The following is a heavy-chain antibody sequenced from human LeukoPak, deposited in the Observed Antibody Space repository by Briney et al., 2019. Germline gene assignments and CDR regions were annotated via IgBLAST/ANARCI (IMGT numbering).Heavy chain of an antibody. CDR2: ISSSSSTI. Sequence: GGSLRLSCAASGFTFSSYSMNWVRQAPGKGLEWVSYISSSSSTIYYADSVKGRFTISRDNAKNSLYPQMNSLRAEDTAVYYCARDGAQDCFDFWGQGTLVTVSS. D-gene: IGHD4/OR15-4a*01. CDR3: ARDGAQDCFDF. CDR1: GFTFSSYS. V-gene: IGHV3-48*01. J-gene: IGHJ4*02.